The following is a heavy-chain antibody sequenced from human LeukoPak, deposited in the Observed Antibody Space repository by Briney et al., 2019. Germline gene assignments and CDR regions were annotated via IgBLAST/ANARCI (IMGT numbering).Heavy chain of an antibody. J-gene: IGHJ4*02. D-gene: IGHD3-3*01. V-gene: IGHV1-8*01. CDR3: ARGSTDDFWSGYYKYYFDY. Sequence: ASVKVSCKASGYTFTSYDINWVRQATGQGLEWMGWMNPNSGNTGYAQKFQGRVTMTRNTSISTAYMELSSLRSEDTAVYYCARGSTDDFWSGYYKYYFDYWGQGTLVTVSS. CDR1: GYTFTSYD. CDR2: MNPNSGNT.